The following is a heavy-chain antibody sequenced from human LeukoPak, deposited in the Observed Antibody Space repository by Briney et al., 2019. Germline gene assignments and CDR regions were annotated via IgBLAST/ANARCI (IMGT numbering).Heavy chain of an antibody. CDR3: ARDGADGDYDGAFDI. V-gene: IGHV4-59*01. Sequence: SETLSLTCTVSRGSISSYYWSWIRQPPGKGLEWIGYISYSGSTNYNPSLKSRVTISVDTSKNHFSLRLNSVTAADTAVYYCARDGADGDYDGAFDIWGQGTMVTVSS. J-gene: IGHJ3*02. D-gene: IGHD4-17*01. CDR1: RGSISSYY. CDR2: ISYSGST.